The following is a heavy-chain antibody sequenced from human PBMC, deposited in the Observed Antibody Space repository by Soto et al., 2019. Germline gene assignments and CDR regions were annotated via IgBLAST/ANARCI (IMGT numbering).Heavy chain of an antibody. D-gene: IGHD3-16*01. J-gene: IGHJ6*02. CDR2: IYYSGST. Sequence: SETLSLTCTVSGGSIISGDYYWIWIRQPPGKGLEWIGYIYYSGSTYYNPSLKSRVTISVDTSKNQFSLKLSSVTAADTAVYYCARDWGRVGYYYYGMDVWGQGTTVTVSS. CDR1: GGSIISGDYY. CDR3: ARDWGRVGYYYYGMDV. V-gene: IGHV4-30-4*01.